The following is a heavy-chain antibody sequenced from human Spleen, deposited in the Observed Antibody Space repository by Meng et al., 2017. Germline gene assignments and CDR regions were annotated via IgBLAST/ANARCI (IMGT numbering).Heavy chain of an antibody. CDR2: MNPNSGNT. CDR1: GYTFTSYD. V-gene: IGHV1-8*03. J-gene: IGHJ5*02. Sequence: QVQVGQAGAGVKKPGASVEFSCKASGYTFTSYDINWVRQATGQGLEWMGWMNPNSGNTGYAQKFQGRVTITRNTSISTAYMELNSLRFEDTAVYYCARGDTGGNWFDPWGQGTLVTRLL. CDR3: ARGDTGGNWFDP. D-gene: IGHD3-10*01.